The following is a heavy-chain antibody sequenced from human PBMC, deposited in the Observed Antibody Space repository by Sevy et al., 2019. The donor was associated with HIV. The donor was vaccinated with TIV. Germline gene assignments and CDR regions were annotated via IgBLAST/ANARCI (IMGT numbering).Heavy chain of an antibody. Sequence: GGSLRLSCAASGFTFSTYSMNWVRQAPGKGLEWISYINGNSDAIYYADSVRGRFTISRDNAQNSLFLQMNSLRDEDTPVYYCARDLVYASDYWGQGPLVTVSS. J-gene: IGHJ4*02. D-gene: IGHD2-8*01. V-gene: IGHV3-48*02. CDR1: GFTFSTYS. CDR2: INGNSDAI. CDR3: ARDLVYASDY.